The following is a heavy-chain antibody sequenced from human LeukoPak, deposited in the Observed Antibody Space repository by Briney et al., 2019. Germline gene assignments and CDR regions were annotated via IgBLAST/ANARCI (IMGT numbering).Heavy chain of an antibody. V-gene: IGHV1-69*01. D-gene: IGHD3-10*01. CDR1: GGTFSSYA. CDR2: IIPIFGTA. CDR3: ARDVLLWYRGFDY. J-gene: IGHJ4*02. Sequence: SSVKVSCKAPGGTFSSYAISWVRQAPGQGLEWMGGIIPIFGTANYAQKFQGRVTITADESTSTAYMELSSLRSEDTAVYYCARDVLLWYRGFDYWGQGTLVTVSS.